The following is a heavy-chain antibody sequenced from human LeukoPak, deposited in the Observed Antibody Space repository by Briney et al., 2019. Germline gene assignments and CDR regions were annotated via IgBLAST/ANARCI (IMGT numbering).Heavy chain of an antibody. V-gene: IGHV3-23*01. D-gene: IGHD3-3*01. Sequence: PGGSLRLSCAASGFTFGTFTLGWARQAPGKGLGGVPGISGSGSSTYHAESARGRFTISRDNSKNTLHLQMNSLRGEDTAIYYCAKDDDDFLDVFDIWGQGTVVTVSS. CDR1: GFTFGTFT. CDR2: ISGSGSST. CDR3: AKDDDDFLDVFDI. J-gene: IGHJ3*02.